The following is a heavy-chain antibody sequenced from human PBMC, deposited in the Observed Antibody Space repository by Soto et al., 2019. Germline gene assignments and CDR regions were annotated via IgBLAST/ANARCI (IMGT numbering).Heavy chain of an antibody. V-gene: IGHV4-39*01. D-gene: IGHD3-9*01. Sequence: QLQLQESGPGLVKPSETLSLTCTVSGGSISSSSYYWGWIRQPPGKGLEWIGSIYYSGITYYNPSLKSRVSISVGTSNNHFSLKLSSVTAADTAVYYCTRLGTIFAFDYWCQGTLVTVSS. J-gene: IGHJ4*02. CDR1: GGSISSSSYY. CDR2: IYYSGIT. CDR3: TRLGTIFAFDY.